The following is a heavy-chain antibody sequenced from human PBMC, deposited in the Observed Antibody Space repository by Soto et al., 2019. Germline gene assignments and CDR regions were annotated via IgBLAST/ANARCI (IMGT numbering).Heavy chain of an antibody. D-gene: IGHD3-10*01. CDR2: ISGSGGST. J-gene: IGHJ4*02. CDR1: GFTFSSYA. V-gene: IGHV3-23*01. Sequence: PGGSLRLSCAASGFTFSSYAMSWVRQAPGKGLEWVSAISGSGGSTYYADSVKGRFTISRDNSKNTLYLQMNSLRAEDTAVYYSAKEFSDLGFGDAGRSYFAYWGQGTLVTVSS. CDR3: AKEFSDLGFGDAGRSYFAY.